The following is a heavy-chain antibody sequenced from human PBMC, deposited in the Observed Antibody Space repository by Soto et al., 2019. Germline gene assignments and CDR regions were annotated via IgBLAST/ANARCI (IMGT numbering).Heavy chain of an antibody. Sequence: PGESLKISCKGSGYTFTNYWIGWVRQMPGKGPEWMGIIYPGDSDTKYNPSFQGQVTISADKSITTTYQQWSSLKASDTAIYYCAASIFYYGMDVWGQGTTVTVSS. CDR2: IYPGDSDT. V-gene: IGHV5-51*01. J-gene: IGHJ6*02. CDR1: GYTFTNYW. CDR3: AASIFYYGMDV.